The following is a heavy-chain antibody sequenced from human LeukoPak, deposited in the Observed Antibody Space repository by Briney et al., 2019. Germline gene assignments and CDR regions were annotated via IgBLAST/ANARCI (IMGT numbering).Heavy chain of an antibody. CDR1: GFTFSTYT. CDR3: AGRSWNYFDY. CDR2: ISSSRTYI. J-gene: IGHJ4*02. D-gene: IGHD3-3*01. V-gene: IGHV3-21*01. Sequence: PGGSLRLSCAASGFTFSTYTMNWVRQAPGKGLEWVSSISSSRTYIYYADSVKGRFTISRDNSKNTLYLQMNSLRAEGTAVYYCAGRSWNYFDYWGQGTLVTVSS.